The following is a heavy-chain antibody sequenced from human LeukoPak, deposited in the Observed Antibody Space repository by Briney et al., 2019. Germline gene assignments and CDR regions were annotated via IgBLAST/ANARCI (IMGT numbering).Heavy chain of an antibody. V-gene: IGHV4-39*01. D-gene: IGHD4-17*01. J-gene: IGHJ2*01. CDR1: GGSISSSSYY. CDR3: ARGGTVTTGWYFDL. Sequence: SETLSLTCTVSGGSISSSSYYWGWIRQPPGKGLEWIGSIYYSGSTYYNPSLKSRVTISVDTSKNQFSLKLRSVTAADTAVDYCARGGTVTTGWYFDLWGRGTLVTVSS. CDR2: IYYSGST.